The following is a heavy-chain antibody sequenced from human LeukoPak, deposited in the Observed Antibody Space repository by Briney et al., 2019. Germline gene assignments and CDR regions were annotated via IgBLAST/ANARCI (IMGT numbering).Heavy chain of an antibody. V-gene: IGHV4-61*02. CDR3: ARGNGDYTILGY. Sequence: SETLSLTCTVSGGSISSDSYYWTWIRQPAGKGLEWIGRIDTSGSTNYNPSLRSRLTISLDTSKNQFSLKLNSVTAADTAVYYCARGNGDYTILGYWGQGTLVTVSS. CDR1: GGSISSDSYY. J-gene: IGHJ4*02. D-gene: IGHD4-17*01. CDR2: IDTSGST.